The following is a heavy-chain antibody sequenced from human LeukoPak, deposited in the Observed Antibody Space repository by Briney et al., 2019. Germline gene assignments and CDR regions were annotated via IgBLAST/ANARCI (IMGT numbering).Heavy chain of an antibody. Sequence: GASVKVSCKASGYTFTGFYMHWVRQAPGQGLEWMGWIRSNTGGTHYSRNFQGRVTMTRDRSINTAYMELSRLRSDDTAVYYCATDVETLQFDNWGHGTLVTVSS. V-gene: IGHV1-2*02. CDR1: GYTFTGFY. CDR2: IRSNTGGT. D-gene: IGHD5-24*01. CDR3: ATDVETLQFDN. J-gene: IGHJ4*01.